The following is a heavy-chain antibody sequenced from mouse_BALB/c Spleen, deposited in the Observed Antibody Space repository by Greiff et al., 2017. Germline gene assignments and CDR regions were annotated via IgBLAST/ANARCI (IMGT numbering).Heavy chain of an antibody. V-gene: IGHV5-4*02. Sequence: EVHVVESGGGLVKPGGSLKLSCAASGFTFSDYYMYWVRQTPEKRLEWVATISDGGSYTYYPDSVKGRFTISRDNAKNNLYLQMSSLKSEDTAMYYCAREGSYAMDYWGQGTSVTVSS. CDR1: GFTFSDYY. J-gene: IGHJ4*01. CDR2: ISDGGSYT. CDR3: AREGSYAMDY.